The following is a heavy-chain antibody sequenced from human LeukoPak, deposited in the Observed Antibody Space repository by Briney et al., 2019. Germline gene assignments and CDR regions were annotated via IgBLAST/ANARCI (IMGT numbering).Heavy chain of an antibody. CDR1: GFTFSSYS. D-gene: IGHD3-3*01. J-gene: IGHJ4*02. CDR2: ISSSSSYI. Sequence: GGSLRLSCAASGFTFSSYSMNWVRQAPGKGLEWVSSISSSSSYIYYADSVKGRFTISRDNAKNSLYLQMNSLRAEDTAVYYCARDGMDETIPNDYWGQGTLVTVSS. V-gene: IGHV3-21*01. CDR3: ARDGMDETIPNDY.